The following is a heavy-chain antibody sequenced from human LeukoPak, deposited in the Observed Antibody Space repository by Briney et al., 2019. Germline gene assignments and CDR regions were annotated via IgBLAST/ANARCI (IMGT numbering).Heavy chain of an antibody. CDR1: GASLNRYY. CDR2: IYIGVST. D-gene: IGHD4-17*01. CDR3: YEGY. J-gene: IGHJ4*02. Sequence: SETLSLTCTVPGASLNRYYWSWIRPPARKGLEWIGRIYIGVSTNYNPSLKCRATLSVDTTKNQFSLRLSSFYFAREGRYGDYEGYWGQGTLDTVSS. V-gene: IGHV4-4*07.